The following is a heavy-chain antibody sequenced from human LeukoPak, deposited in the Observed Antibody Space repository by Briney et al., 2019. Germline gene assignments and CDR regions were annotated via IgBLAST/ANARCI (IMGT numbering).Heavy chain of an antibody. Sequence: GASVKVSCKASGYSFTGFYIHWVRQAPGQGLEWMAWINPQTGATNYAQKFKGRITTTRDLSITTAYMEVTTLRSDDTADYYCARGGDDSGLYFAYWGQGTLVTVSS. D-gene: IGHD3-22*01. J-gene: IGHJ4*02. CDR3: ARGGDDSGLYFAY. V-gene: IGHV1-2*02. CDR2: INPQTGAT. CDR1: GYSFTGFY.